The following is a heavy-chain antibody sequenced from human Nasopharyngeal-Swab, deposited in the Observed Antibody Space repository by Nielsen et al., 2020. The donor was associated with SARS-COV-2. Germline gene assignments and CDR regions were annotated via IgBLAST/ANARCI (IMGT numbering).Heavy chain of an antibody. J-gene: IGHJ4*02. Sequence: SETLSLTCTVSGGSISSYYWSWIPQPPGKGLEWIGYIYYSGSTNYNPSLKSRVTISVDTSKNQFSLKLSSVTAADTAVYYCARVGYCSSTSCYAAYYFDYWGQGTLVTVSS. CDR2: IYYSGST. CDR3: ARVGYCSSTSCYAAYYFDY. CDR1: GGSISSYY. D-gene: IGHD2-2*01. V-gene: IGHV4-59*01.